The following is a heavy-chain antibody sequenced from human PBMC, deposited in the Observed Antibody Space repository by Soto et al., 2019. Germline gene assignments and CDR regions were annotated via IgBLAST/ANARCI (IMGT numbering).Heavy chain of an antibody. CDR2: IYYTGST. Sequence: SETLSLTCTVSGGSISSYYWSWIRQPPGKGLEWIGYIYYTGSTSYNPSLKSRVTISVDTSKNQFSLKLSSVTAADTAVYYCPRSGYYDSSGYEYWGHGTLVTVSS. CDR3: PRSGYYDSSGYEY. V-gene: IGHV4-59*01. J-gene: IGHJ4*01. CDR1: GGSISSYY. D-gene: IGHD3-22*01.